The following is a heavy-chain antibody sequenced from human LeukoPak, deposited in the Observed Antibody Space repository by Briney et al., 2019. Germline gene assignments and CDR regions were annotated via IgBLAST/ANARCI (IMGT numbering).Heavy chain of an antibody. CDR3: ARLYQQSKWKYYYYYMDV. J-gene: IGHJ6*03. V-gene: IGHV4-59*01. D-gene: IGHD1-1*01. CDR2: IYYSGST. CDR1: GGSISSYY. Sequence: TSETRSLTCTVSGGSISSYYWSWIRQPPGKRLEWIGYIYYSGSTNYNPSLKSRVTISVDTSKNQFSLKLSSVTAADTAVYYCARLYQQSKWKYYYYYMDVWGKGTAVTVSS.